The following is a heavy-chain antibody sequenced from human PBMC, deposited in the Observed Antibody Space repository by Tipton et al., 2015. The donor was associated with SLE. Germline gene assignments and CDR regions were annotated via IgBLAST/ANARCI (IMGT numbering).Heavy chain of an antibody. CDR1: GGSISTSNW. D-gene: IGHD3-9*01. CDR3: ARGYLGWFDP. CDR2: IYHSGST. Sequence: TLSLTCAVSGGSISTSNWWSWVRQPPGKGLEWIGEIYHSGSTNYNPSLKSRVTISVDTSKNQFSLKLSSVTAADTAVYYCARGYLGWFDPWGQGTLVTVSS. V-gene: IGHV4-4*02. J-gene: IGHJ5*02.